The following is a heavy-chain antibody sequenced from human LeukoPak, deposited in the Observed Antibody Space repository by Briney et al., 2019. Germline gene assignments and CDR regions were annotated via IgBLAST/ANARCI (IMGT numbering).Heavy chain of an antibody. J-gene: IGHJ4*02. CDR2: IFYSGST. CDR1: GGSISGYS. CDR3: ARGEWDLLFDY. D-gene: IGHD1-26*01. Sequence: SETLSLTRTVSGGSISGYSWSWIRQPPGKGLEWIGYIFYSGSTNYNPSLKSRVTISVDTSKNQFSLKLSSVTAADTAVYYCARGEWDLLFDYWGQGTLVTVSS. V-gene: IGHV4-59*01.